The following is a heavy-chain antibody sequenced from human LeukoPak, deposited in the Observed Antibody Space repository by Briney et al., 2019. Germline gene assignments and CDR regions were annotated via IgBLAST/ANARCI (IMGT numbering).Heavy chain of an antibody. CDR2: ISHSGST. V-gene: IGHV4-4*02. J-gene: IGHJ4*02. D-gene: IGHD6-13*01. CDR1: GGSISSSNW. Sequence: SGTLSLTCAVSGGSISSSNWWSWVRQPPGKGLEWIGEISHSGSTNYNPSLKSRVAMLLDKSKNQFSLKLSSVTAADTAVYYCARGAIAAADNNWGQGTLVTVSS. CDR3: ARGAIAAADNN.